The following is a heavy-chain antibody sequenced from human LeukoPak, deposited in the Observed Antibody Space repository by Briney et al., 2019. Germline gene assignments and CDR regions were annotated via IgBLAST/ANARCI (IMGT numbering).Heavy chain of an antibody. Sequence: SETLSLTCAVYGGSFSGYYWSWIRQPPGKGLEWIGYIYHSGSTYYNPSLKSRVTISVDRSKNQFSLKLSSVTAADTAVYYCARATRDIVATILFDYWGQGTLVTVSS. V-gene: IGHV4-34*01. D-gene: IGHD5-12*01. CDR1: GGSFSGYY. J-gene: IGHJ4*02. CDR3: ARATRDIVATILFDY. CDR2: IYHSGST.